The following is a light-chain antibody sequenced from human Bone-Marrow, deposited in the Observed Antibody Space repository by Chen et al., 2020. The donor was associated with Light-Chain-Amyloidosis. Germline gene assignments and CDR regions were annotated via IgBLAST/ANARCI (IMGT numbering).Light chain of an antibody. CDR3: QSADSSGTYEVI. Sequence: SYELTQPPPVPVSPGQTARSTTPGGGLPKKYAYWYQQKPGPAPVLVIHRDTERPSGISERFSGSSSGTTATLTISGVQAEDEADYHCQSADSSGTYEVIFGGGTKLTVL. V-gene: IGLV3-25*03. CDR2: RDT. CDR1: GLPKKY. J-gene: IGLJ2*01.